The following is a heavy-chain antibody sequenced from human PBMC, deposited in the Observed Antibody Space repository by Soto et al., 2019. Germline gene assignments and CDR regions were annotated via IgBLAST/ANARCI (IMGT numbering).Heavy chain of an antibody. D-gene: IGHD5-12*01. Sequence: QVQLVQSGAEVKKPGSSVKVSCKASGGTFSSYTISWVRQAPGQGLEWMGRIIPILGIANYAQKFQGRVTITADKSTSTAYMELSSLRSEDTAVYYCASGDGYSGALFDYWGQGTLVTVSS. CDR2: IIPILGIA. CDR3: ASGDGYSGALFDY. J-gene: IGHJ4*02. CDR1: GGTFSSYT. V-gene: IGHV1-69*02.